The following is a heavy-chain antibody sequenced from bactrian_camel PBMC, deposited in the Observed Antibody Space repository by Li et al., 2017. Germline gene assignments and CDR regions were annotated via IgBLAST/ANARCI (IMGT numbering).Heavy chain of an antibody. J-gene: IGHJ6*01. CDR3: AANAPSTKTAHQCLGAGGADFRL. CDR2: IDSDGII. CDR1: GDTYGGTYG. V-gene: IGHV3S53*01. Sequence: HVQLVESGGGSVQPGGPLILSCTVSGDTYGGTYGSSCLGWFRQAPGKKREGVAAIDSDGIINYADSVKGRFTISQDSAANTLYLQMNSLKPEDTATYYCAANAPSTKTAHQCLGAGGADFRLWGQGTQVTVS. D-gene: IGHD3*01.